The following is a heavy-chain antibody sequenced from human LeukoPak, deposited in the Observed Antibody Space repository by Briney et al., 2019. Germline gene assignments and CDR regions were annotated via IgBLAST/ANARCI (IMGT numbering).Heavy chain of an antibody. Sequence: PSETLSLTCAVYGGSFSGYYWSWIRQPPGKGLEWIGEINHSGSTNYNPSLKSRVTISVDRSKNQFSLKLSSVTAADTAVYYCARVSGYSYGHGFSYFDYWGQGTLVTVSS. J-gene: IGHJ4*02. V-gene: IGHV4-34*01. CDR2: INHSGST. CDR1: GGSFSGYY. CDR3: ARVSGYSYGHGFSYFDY. D-gene: IGHD5-18*01.